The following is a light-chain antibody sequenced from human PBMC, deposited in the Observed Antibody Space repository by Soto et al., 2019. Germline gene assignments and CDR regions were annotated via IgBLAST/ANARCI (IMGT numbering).Light chain of an antibody. Sequence: EMVLTQSPGTLSLSPGERATLSCRASQTVSSSYLGWYQQKPGQAPRLLIYGASSRATGIPDRFSGSGSGTDFTLTISRLEPEDFAVYYCQQYGSSPQTFGQGTKVDIK. CDR3: QQYGSSPQT. J-gene: IGKJ1*01. CDR2: GAS. V-gene: IGKV3-20*01. CDR1: QTVSSSY.